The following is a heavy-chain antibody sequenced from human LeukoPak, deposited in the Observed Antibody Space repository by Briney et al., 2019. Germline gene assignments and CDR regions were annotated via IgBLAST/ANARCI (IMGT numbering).Heavy chain of an antibody. D-gene: IGHD3-3*01. CDR1: GFSISNSA. J-gene: IGHJ4*02. Sequence: PGGSLRLSCAVSGFSISNSALHWVRQAPGKGLEWVAAISNDGSTEDYADSVKGRFTISRDNSKNTLYVQMNTLRAEDTAVYYCARGRSYYTDAPIDNWGQGTLVTVSS. CDR2: ISNDGSTE. V-gene: IGHV3-30*04. CDR3: ARGRSYYTDAPIDN.